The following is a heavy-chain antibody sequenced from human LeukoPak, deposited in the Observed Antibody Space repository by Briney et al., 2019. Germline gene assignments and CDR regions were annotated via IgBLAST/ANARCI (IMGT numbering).Heavy chain of an antibody. CDR1: GGSISTYY. CDR3: ARVLYYYDTSGYYYVSYFDY. Sequence: SETLSLTCTVSGGSISTYYWSWIRQPPGKGLEWIGYMCYSGSTNYNPSLKSRVTISVDTSKNQFSLKLSSVTAADTAVYYCARVLYYYDTSGYYYVSYFDYWGQVTVLTVSS. D-gene: IGHD3-22*01. CDR2: MCYSGST. V-gene: IGHV4-59*01. J-gene: IGHJ4*02.